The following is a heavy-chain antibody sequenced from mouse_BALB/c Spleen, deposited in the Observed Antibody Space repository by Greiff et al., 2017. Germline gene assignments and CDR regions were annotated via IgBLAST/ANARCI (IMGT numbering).Heavy chain of an antibody. D-gene: IGHD1-1*01. CDR1: GYSITSGYY. CDR2: ISYDGSN. J-gene: IGHJ1*01. CDR3: AGYGSGYSCYFDV. V-gene: IGHV3-6*02. Sequence: EVHLPESGPGLVKPSQSLSFTCPVTGYSITSGYYWNWTRQFPGNKLEWMGYISYDGSNNYNPSLKNRTSITRDTSKNLFFLELNSVTTGDTATSYCAGYGSGYSCYFDVWGAGTTVTGSS.